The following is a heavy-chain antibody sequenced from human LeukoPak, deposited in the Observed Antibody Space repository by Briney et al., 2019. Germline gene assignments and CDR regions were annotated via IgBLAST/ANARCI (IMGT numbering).Heavy chain of an antibody. Sequence: SETLSLTCTVSGGSISSYYWSWIRQPPGKGLEWIGYIYYSGGTNYNPSLKSRVTISVDTSKNQFSLKLSSVTAADTAVYYCARTIRYSSSWNWFDPWGQGTLVTVSS. CDR1: GGSISSYY. D-gene: IGHD6-13*01. J-gene: IGHJ5*02. CDR3: ARTIRYSSSWNWFDP. V-gene: IGHV4-59*01. CDR2: IYYSGGT.